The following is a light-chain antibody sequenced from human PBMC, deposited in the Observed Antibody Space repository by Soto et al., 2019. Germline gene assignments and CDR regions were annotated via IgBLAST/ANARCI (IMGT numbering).Light chain of an antibody. CDR1: SSDVGNYNL. J-gene: IGLJ1*01. CDR2: EVN. V-gene: IGLV2-23*02. CDR3: CSYAYRGTDV. Sequence: QSVLTQPASVSGPPGQSITISCTGTSSDVGNYNLVSWYQHHPGKAPKLMIYEVNKRPSGVSNRFSGSKSGNTASLTVSGLQAEDEADYYCCSYAYRGTDVFGTGTKVTVL.